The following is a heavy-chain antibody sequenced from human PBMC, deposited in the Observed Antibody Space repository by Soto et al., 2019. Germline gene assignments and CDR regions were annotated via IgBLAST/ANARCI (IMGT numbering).Heavy chain of an antibody. CDR2: IRDSGST. Sequence: QVQLQESGPGLVKPSQTLSVTCTVSGGSVSSDDYSWSWILQHPGKGLEWMGYIRDSGSTYYNPSLEGRVTIAVDTSKNQFSLRLRSVTAADTAVYYCARAMANYFDYWGQGTLVTASS. D-gene: IGHD2-8*01. J-gene: IGHJ4*02. V-gene: IGHV4-31*03. CDR3: ARAMANYFDY. CDR1: GGSVSSDDYS.